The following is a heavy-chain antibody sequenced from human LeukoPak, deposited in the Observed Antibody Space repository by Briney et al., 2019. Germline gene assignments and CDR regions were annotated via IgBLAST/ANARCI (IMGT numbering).Heavy chain of an antibody. CDR3: ARDARQQLVERFDY. V-gene: IGHV3-11*01. D-gene: IGHD6-13*01. CDR2: ISSSGSTI. Sequence: PGGSLGLSCAASGFTFSDYYMSWIRQAPGKGQEWVSYISSSGSTIYYADSVKGRFTISRDNAKNSLYLQMNSLRAEDTAVYYCARDARQQLVERFDYWGQGTLVTVSS. J-gene: IGHJ4*02. CDR1: GFTFSDYY.